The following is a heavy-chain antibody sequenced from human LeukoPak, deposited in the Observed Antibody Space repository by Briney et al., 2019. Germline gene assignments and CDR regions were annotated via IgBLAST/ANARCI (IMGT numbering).Heavy chain of an antibody. CDR2: VSSNGGST. Sequence: GGSVRLSCSASGFTFSTYIMYWVRQAPDKGLEYVSAVSSNGGSTYYADSVKGRFTVSRDNSKNTLHLQMSSLRPEDTAVYYCVKSSVSGSSTYYFDYWGLGTLVTVSS. CDR3: VKSSVSGSSTYYFDY. D-gene: IGHD6-6*01. J-gene: IGHJ4*02. CDR1: GFTFSTYI. V-gene: IGHV3-64D*06.